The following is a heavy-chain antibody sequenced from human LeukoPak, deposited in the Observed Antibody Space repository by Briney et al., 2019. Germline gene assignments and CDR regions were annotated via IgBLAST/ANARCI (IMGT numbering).Heavy chain of an antibody. CDR3: ARDREVVAFDI. V-gene: IGHV3-11*05. D-gene: IGHD2-15*01. J-gene: IGHJ3*02. CDR1: GFTFSDYY. Sequence: TGGSLRLSCAASGFTFSDYYMSWIRQPPGKGLEWVSYISGSTTSTNYADSVRDRFTISRDNSKNSLYLQMNSLRAEDTAVYYCARDREVVAFDIWGQGTMVTVSS. CDR2: ISGSTTST.